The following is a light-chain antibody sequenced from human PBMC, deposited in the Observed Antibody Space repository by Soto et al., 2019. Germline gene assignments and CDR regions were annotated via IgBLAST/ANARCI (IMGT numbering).Light chain of an antibody. CDR3: QQYRSSPRT. J-gene: IGKJ1*01. CDR2: GAS. V-gene: IGKV3-20*01. CDR1: QSVSSSY. Sequence: EIVLTQSPGTLSLSPGERATLSCRASQSVSSSYLAWYQQKPGQAPRLLIYGASSRATGIPDRFSGSGSGTDFTLTISRLEPEDFAAYYCQQYRSSPRTFGQGTKVEIK.